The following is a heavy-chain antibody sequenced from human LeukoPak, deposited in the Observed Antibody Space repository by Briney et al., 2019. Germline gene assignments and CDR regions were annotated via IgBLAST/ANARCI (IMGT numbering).Heavy chain of an antibody. J-gene: IGHJ6*03. CDR3: ARKRDGDYGGYYYYYYMDV. D-gene: IGHD4-17*01. CDR1: GFTFSSYS. Sequence: GGSLRLSCAASGFTFSSYSMNWVRQAPGKGLEWVSSISSSSSYIYYADSVKGRFTISRDNAKNSLYLQMNSLRAEDTAVYYCARKRDGDYGGYYYYYYMDVWGKGTTVTVSS. V-gene: IGHV3-21*01. CDR2: ISSSSSYI.